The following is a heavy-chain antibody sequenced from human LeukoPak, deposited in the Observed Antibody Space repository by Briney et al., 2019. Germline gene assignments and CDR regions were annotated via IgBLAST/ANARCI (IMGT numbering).Heavy chain of an antibody. J-gene: IGHJ4*01. CDR2: ISGSGGST. Sequence: GGSLRLSCAASGFTFSSYAMSWVRQAPGQGLEWVSAISGSGGSTYYADSVKGRFTISRDNSKNTLYLQMNSLRAEDTAVYYCCRYFDWSPDYWGQGTLVNVSS. CDR3: CRYFDWSPDY. CDR1: GFTFSSYA. D-gene: IGHD3-9*01. V-gene: IGHV3-23*01.